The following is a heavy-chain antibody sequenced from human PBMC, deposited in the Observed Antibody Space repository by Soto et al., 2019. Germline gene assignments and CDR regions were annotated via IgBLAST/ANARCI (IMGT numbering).Heavy chain of an antibody. Sequence: EVHLVESGGGLVQPGGSLRLSCAGSGFTFSNHWMNCLRQAPGKGLEWVANIKAGGSGKYYVYSVKGRFTISRDNAKNSLYLQMNSLRAEDTAVYYCARARSVDSWGQGTLVTVSS. CDR3: ARARSVDS. D-gene: IGHD3-3*01. J-gene: IGHJ5*01. CDR1: GFTFSNHW. CDR2: IKAGGSGK. V-gene: IGHV3-7*03.